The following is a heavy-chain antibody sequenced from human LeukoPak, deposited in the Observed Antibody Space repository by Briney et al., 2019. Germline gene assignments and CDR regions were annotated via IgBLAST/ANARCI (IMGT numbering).Heavy chain of an antibody. Sequence: GASVKVSCKASGYTFTNCSMHWVRQAPGQGLEWMGIINPSGGSTSYAQKFQGRVTMTSDTSTSTVYMELTSLRSEDTAVYYCATGEYAFDIWGQGTMVTVSS. CDR1: GYTFTNCS. CDR2: INPSGGST. CDR3: ATGEYAFDI. J-gene: IGHJ3*02. V-gene: IGHV1-46*01.